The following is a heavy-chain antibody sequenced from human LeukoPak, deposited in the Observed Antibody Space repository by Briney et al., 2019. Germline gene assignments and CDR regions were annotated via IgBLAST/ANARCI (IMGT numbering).Heavy chain of an antibody. Sequence: SEALSLTCAVYGGSFSGYYWSWIRQPPGKGLEWIGEINHSGSTNYNPSLKSRVTISVDTSKNQFSLKLSSVTAADTAVYYCARGRGTEEEYYDILTNYSNFDYWGQGTLVTVSS. V-gene: IGHV4-34*01. D-gene: IGHD3-9*01. CDR2: INHSGST. CDR3: ARGRGTEEEYYDILTNYSNFDY. CDR1: GGSFSGYY. J-gene: IGHJ4*02.